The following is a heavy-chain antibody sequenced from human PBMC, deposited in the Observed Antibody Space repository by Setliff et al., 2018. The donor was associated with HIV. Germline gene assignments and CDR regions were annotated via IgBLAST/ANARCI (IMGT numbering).Heavy chain of an antibody. V-gene: IGHV3-23*01. D-gene: IGHD2-15*01. J-gene: IGHJ6*02. Sequence: LSCAVSGFTFISYAMSWVRQAPGKGLEWVSVISGSGDSTFYADSLKGRFTISRDNSKNTLYLQMNSLRAEDTAVYYCAKTLPTLYPPHDYYFAMDVWGQGTTVTVSS. CDR2: ISGSGDST. CDR3: AKTLPTLYPPHDYYFAMDV. CDR1: GFTFISYA.